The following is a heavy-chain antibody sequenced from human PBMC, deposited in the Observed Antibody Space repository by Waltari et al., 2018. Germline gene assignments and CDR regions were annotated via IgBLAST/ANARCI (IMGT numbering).Heavy chain of an antibody. CDR2: IYQSGSS. V-gene: IGHV4-38-2*01. D-gene: IGHD3-22*01. CDR1: GYSMRSGYY. J-gene: IGHJ3*02. CDR3: VAAKEYYYDGSGDDAFET. Sequence: QVQLQESGPGLAKSSETLSLTCDVSGYSMRSGYYWGWIRQPPRKGVEWIASIYQSGSSYYNPSLRSRVTISVDTSRNQFSLEMTSVTATDTATYYCVAAKEYYYDGSGDDAFETWGQGTLVTVSS.